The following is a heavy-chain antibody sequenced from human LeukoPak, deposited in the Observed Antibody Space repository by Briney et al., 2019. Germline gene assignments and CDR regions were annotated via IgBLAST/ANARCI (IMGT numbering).Heavy chain of an antibody. CDR2: INTYNGNT. CDR3: SKDLVDGVGGPGAS. D-gene: IGHD1-26*01. CDR1: GYTFTNYG. Sequence: ASVKVSCKASGYTFTNYGITWMRQAPGQGLEWMGWINTYNGNTNYAQKLQGRVTITTDTSTSTAYMELRSLRSEDTAVFFVSKDLVDGVGGPGASWGQGALVTVSS. V-gene: IGHV1-18*01. J-gene: IGHJ5*02.